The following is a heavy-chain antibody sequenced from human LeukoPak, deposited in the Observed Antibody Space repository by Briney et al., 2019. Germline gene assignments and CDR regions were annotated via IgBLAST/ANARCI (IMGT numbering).Heavy chain of an antibody. Sequence: PGGSLRLSCVACGFTFNNAWMSWVGEARGKGGEGGGRIKGKSDGGTTDYAAPVQGRFTISRDDSKNTLHLQMNNLETEDTAVYYCTTVYFGGVKRWGQGTLVTVSS. CDR1: GFTFNNAW. CDR2: IKGKSDGGTT. V-gene: IGHV3-15*05. J-gene: IGHJ4*02. D-gene: IGHD3-16*01. CDR3: TTVYFGGVKR.